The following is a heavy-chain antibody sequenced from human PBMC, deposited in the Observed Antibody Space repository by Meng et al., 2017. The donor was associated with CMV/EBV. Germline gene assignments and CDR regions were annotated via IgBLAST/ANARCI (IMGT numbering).Heavy chain of an antibody. D-gene: IGHD3-3*01. CDR3: ARSDSWSDKSFDY. Sequence: ASVKVSCKTSGYTFTAYYIHWVRQAPGQGLEWMGWIDPTTGGTNYAERFQYRVNMASDTSITSAFLELSRLRSDDTAVYYCARSDSWSDKSFDYWGQGTLVTVSS. V-gene: IGHV1-2*02. CDR2: IDPTTGGT. J-gene: IGHJ4*02. CDR1: GYTFTAYY.